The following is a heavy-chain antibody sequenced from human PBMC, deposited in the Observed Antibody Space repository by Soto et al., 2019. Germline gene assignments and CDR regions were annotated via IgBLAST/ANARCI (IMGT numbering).Heavy chain of an antibody. D-gene: IGHD3-22*01. CDR2: IIPLFGTT. CDR3: ARPQSHYYDRSAERDFDI. CDR1: GGTFNNYA. V-gene: IGHV1-69*13. J-gene: IGHJ3*02. Sequence: GASVKVSCKASGGTFNNYAISWVRQAPGQGLEWMGGIIPLFGTTNYAQRFQGRVTITADESTSTAYMERSSLRSEDTAFYYCARPQSHYYDRSAERDFDIWGQGKMVTV.